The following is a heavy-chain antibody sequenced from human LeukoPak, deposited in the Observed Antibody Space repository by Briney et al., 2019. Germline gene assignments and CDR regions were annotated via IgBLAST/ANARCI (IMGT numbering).Heavy chain of an antibody. CDR2: ISAYNGNT. D-gene: IGHD3-3*01. J-gene: IGHJ4*02. V-gene: IGHV1-18*01. CDR3: ASHFFGRNFDY. CDR1: GYTFTSYG. Sequence: ASVKVSCKASGYTFTSYGISWVRQALGQGLEWMGWISAYNGNTNYAQKLQGRVTMTTDTSTSTAYMELRSLRSDDTAVYYCASHFFGRNFDYWGQGTLVTVSS.